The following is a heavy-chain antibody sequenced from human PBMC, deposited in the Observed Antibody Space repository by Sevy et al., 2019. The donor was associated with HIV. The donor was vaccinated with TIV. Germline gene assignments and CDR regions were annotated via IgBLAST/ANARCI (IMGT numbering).Heavy chain of an antibody. D-gene: IGHD1-26*01. Sequence: SETLSLTCTVSGGSVSSGSYYWSWIRQPPGKGLEWIGYLHYSGSTNYNPSLKSRVTISVDTSKNQFSLKLSFVTAADTAVYYCARVMVGATGDDYWAQGTLVTVSS. CDR1: GGSVSSGSYY. CDR2: LHYSGST. CDR3: ARVMVGATGDDY. J-gene: IGHJ4*02. V-gene: IGHV4-61*01.